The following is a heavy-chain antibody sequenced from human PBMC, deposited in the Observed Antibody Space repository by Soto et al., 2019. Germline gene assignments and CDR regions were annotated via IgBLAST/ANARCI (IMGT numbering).Heavy chain of an antibody. V-gene: IGHV1-3*01. CDR3: ARVRRGYSYGEGYYYYGMDV. Sequence: QVQLVQSGAEVKKPGASVKVSCKASGYTFTSYAMHWVRQAPGQRLEWMGWINAGNGNTNYAQKLQGRVTMTTDTSTSTAYMELRSLRSDDTAVYYCARVRRGYSYGEGYYYYGMDVWGQGTTVTVSS. J-gene: IGHJ6*02. CDR2: INAGNGNT. D-gene: IGHD5-18*01. CDR1: GYTFTSYA.